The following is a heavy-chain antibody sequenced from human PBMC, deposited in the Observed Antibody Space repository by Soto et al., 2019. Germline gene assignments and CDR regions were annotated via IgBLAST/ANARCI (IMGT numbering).Heavy chain of an antibody. CDR1: GFTFSSYD. J-gene: IGHJ4*02. D-gene: IGHD6-19*01. CDR3: AKDKLAVAVAAPFDY. CDR2: IGIAGDT. Sequence: GGSLRLSCAASGFTFSSYDMHWVRQATGKGLEWVSAIGIAGDTYYPGSVKGRFTISRENAKNSLYLQMNSLRAGDTAVYYCAKDKLAVAVAAPFDYWGQGTLVTVSS. V-gene: IGHV3-13*01.